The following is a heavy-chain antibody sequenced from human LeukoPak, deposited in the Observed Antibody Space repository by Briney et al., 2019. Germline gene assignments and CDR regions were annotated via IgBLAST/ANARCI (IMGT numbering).Heavy chain of an antibody. CDR1: GYTFTGYY. CDR3: ARVDRGGLYWYFDL. V-gene: IGHV1-2*06. D-gene: IGHD3-10*01. Sequence: ASVKVSCKASGYTFTGYYMHWVRQAPGQGLERMGRINPNSGGTNYAQKFQGRVTMTRDTSISTAYMELSRLRSDDTAVYYCARVDRGGLYWYFDLWGRGTLVTVSS. CDR2: INPNSGGT. J-gene: IGHJ2*01.